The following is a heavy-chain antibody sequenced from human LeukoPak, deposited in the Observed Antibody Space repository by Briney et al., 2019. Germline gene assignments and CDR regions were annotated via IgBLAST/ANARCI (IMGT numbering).Heavy chain of an antibody. CDR3: ARGRSSSGYDY. D-gene: IGHD6-19*01. Sequence: SETLSLTCAAYGGSFSGYYWSWIRQPPGKGLEWIGEINHSGSTNYNPSLKSRVTISVDTSKNQFSLKLSSVTAADTAVYYCARGRSSSGYDYWGQGTLVTVSS. J-gene: IGHJ4*02. CDR1: GGSFSGYY. V-gene: IGHV4-34*01. CDR2: INHSGST.